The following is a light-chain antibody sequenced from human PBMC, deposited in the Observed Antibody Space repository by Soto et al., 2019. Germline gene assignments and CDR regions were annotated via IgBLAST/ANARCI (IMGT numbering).Light chain of an antibody. J-gene: IGLJ2*01. CDR1: SSNIGSNY. CDR2: KNN. V-gene: IGLV1-47*01. Sequence: QSVLTQPPSASGTPGQRVTISCSGSSSNIGSNYVYWYQQLPGTAPKLLIYKNNQRPSGVPDRFSGSKSGTSASLAISGLRSEDEADYYCAAWDDSLSGVLFGGRTQLTVL. CDR3: AAWDDSLSGVL.